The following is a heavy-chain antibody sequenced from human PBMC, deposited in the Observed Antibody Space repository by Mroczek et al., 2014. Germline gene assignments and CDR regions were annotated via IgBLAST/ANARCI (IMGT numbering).Heavy chain of an antibody. D-gene: IGHD5-12*01. CDR1: GGTFSSYA. CDR3: ASPYDLGGGYEAPFDY. J-gene: IGHJ4*02. Sequence: QVQLVESGAEVKKPGSSVKVSCKASGGTFSSYAISWVRQAPGQGLEWMGGIIPIFGTANYAQKFQGRVTITADESTSTAYMELSSLRSEDTAVYYCASPYDLGGGYEAPFDYWGQGTLVTVSS. V-gene: IGHV1-69*01. CDR2: IIPIFGTA.